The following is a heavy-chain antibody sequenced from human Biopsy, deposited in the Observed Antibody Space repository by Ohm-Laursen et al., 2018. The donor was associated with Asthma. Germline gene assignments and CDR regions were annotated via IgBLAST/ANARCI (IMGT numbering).Heavy chain of an antibody. D-gene: IGHD3-22*01. V-gene: IGHV4-31*11. CDR2: IHHSGTS. Sequence: SQTLSLTCAVSGDSITSGGCCWNWIRQHPGKGLGWTGYIHHSGTSYFNPSLKSRVSFSRDTSKNQFSLRLSSVTAADTAMYYCARIPRRSGSYFVDYWGQGTLVTVSS. CDR1: GDSITSGGCC. J-gene: IGHJ4*02. CDR3: ARIPRRSGSYFVDY.